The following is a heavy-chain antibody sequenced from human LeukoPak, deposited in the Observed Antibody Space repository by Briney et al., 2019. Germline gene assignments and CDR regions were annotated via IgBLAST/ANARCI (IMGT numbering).Heavy chain of an antibody. Sequence: PGGSLRLSCAASGFTVSSNYTSWVRQAPGKGLEWVSVIYSGGSTYYADSVKGRSTISRDNSKNTLYLQMNSLRAEDTAVYYCARGMATILDYWGQGTLVTVSS. V-gene: IGHV3-53*01. CDR2: IYSGGST. D-gene: IGHD5-24*01. CDR3: ARGMATILDY. J-gene: IGHJ4*02. CDR1: GFTVSSNY.